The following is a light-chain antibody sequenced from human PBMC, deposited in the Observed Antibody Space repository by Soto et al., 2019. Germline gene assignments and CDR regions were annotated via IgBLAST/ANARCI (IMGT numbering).Light chain of an antibody. CDR3: QQAGV. V-gene: IGKV1-33*01. Sequence: DIQMTQSPSSLSASVGDRVTITCQASQDISNYLNWYQQKPGKAPKLLIYDASNLGTGVPSRFSGGGSGTHFTFTISGLQPEDIGKYYCQQAGVFGPGTKVDIK. J-gene: IGKJ3*01. CDR1: QDISNY. CDR2: DAS.